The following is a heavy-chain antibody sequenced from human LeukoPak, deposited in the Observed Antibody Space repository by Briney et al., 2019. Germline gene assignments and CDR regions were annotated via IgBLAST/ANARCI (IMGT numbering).Heavy chain of an antibody. Sequence: SETLSLTCTVSGGSISSYYWSWIRQAPGKGLEWIGNIYYSGSTNYNPSLKSRVTISLDTSKNQFTLKLSSVTAADTAVYYCARHGTLGSITYPLDYWGQGTLVTVSS. J-gene: IGHJ4*02. CDR3: ARHGTLGSITYPLDY. D-gene: IGHD3-16*01. V-gene: IGHV4-59*08. CDR1: GGSISSYY. CDR2: IYYSGST.